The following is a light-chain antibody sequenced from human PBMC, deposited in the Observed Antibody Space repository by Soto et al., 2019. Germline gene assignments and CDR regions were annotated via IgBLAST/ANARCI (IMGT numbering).Light chain of an antibody. CDR3: QQYATSPHT. J-gene: IGKJ2*01. V-gene: IGKV3-20*01. Sequence: EIVLTQSPGTLSLSPGESATLSCRASQSVSSSQVAWYQQKRGQTPRLLIYGASSRATGIPDRFSGVGSETDFTLTISRLEPEDFAAYYCQQYATSPHTFGQGTKLEIK. CDR2: GAS. CDR1: QSVSSSQ.